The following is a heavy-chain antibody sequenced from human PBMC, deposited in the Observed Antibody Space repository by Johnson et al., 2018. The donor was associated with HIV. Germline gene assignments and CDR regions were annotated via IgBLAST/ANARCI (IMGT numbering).Heavy chain of an antibody. J-gene: IGHJ3*02. CDR2: IRYDGSNK. CDR3: AKDQYYYDSRGYSDAFDI. D-gene: IGHD3-22*01. V-gene: IGHV3-30*02. CDR1: GFTFSSYG. Sequence: QMLLVESGGGVVQPGGSLRLSCAASGFTFSSYGMHWVRQAPGKGLEWVAFIRYDGSNKYYADSVKGRFTITRDNSKNTLYLQMNSLRAEDTAVYYCAKDQYYYDSRGYSDAFDIWGQGTMVTVSS.